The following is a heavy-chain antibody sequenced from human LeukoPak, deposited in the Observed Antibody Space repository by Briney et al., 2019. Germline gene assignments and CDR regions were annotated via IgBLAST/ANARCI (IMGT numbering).Heavy chain of an antibody. J-gene: IGHJ3*02. V-gene: IGHV4-39*07. CDR3: ARELITKADAFDI. CDR1: GVSISSSNSY. CDR2: IYYSGNT. D-gene: IGHD1-20*01. Sequence: PSETLSLTCTVSGVSISSSNSYWGWIRQPPGKGLEWIGSIYYSGNTYYNASLKSQVSISIDTSKNQFSLRLTSVTAADTAVYYCARELITKADAFDIWGQGTMVTVSS.